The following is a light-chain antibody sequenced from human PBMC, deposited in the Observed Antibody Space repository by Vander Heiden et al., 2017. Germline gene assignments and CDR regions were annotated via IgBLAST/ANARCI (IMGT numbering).Light chain of an antibody. Sequence: DIQMTQSPSTLSASVGDRVTITCRASQSISSWLDWYQQKPGKAPKLLIYDASSLESGVPSRFSGSGSGTEFTLTISSLQPDDFATYYCQQDNSYRTFGQGTKVEIK. CDR1: QSISSW. CDR2: DAS. V-gene: IGKV1-5*01. J-gene: IGKJ1*01. CDR3: QQDNSYRT.